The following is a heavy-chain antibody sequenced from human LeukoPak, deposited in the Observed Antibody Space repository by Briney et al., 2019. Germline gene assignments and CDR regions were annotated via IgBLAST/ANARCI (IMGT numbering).Heavy chain of an antibody. J-gene: IGHJ4*02. CDR1: GYNFTNYW. Sequence: GESLKISCKGSGYNFTNYWIGWVRQMPGKGLEWMGIIYPGDSDVRYSPSFQGQVTISADKSINTAYLQRSSLKASDTAIYYCARGGSHFEYWGQGALVTVSS. D-gene: IGHD3-16*01. CDR3: ARGGSHFEY. V-gene: IGHV5-51*01. CDR2: IYPGDSDV.